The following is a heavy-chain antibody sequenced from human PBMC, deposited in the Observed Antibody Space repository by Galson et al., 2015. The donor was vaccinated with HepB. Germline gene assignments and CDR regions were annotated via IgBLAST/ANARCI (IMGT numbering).Heavy chain of an antibody. CDR3: ARDVRGYCTNGICPVGRSYYSNGMGV. J-gene: IGHJ6*02. D-gene: IGHD2-8*01. CDR1: GYSFTNYG. V-gene: IGHV1-18*01. Sequence: SVKVSCKASGYSFTNYGITWVRQAPGQGLEWMGWISDYNDNTKYAQKVQGRVTLTTDTSTKTVYMELRSLISDDTAVYYCARDVRGYCTNGICPVGRSYYSNGMGVWGQGTTVTVSS. CDR2: ISDYNDNT.